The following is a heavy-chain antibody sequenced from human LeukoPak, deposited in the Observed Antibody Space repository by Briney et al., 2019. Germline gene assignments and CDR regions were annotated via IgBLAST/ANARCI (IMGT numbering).Heavy chain of an antibody. CDR3: ARDRVAVAKYYFDY. CDR2: INSDGSST. J-gene: IGHJ4*02. CDR1: GFTFSSYW. D-gene: IGHD6-19*01. Sequence: GGSLRLSCAASGFTFSSYWMHWVRQAPGKGLVWVSRINSDGSSTSYADSVKGRFTISRDNANNTLYLQMNSLRAEDTPVYYCARDRVAVAKYYFDYWGQGSLVTVSS. V-gene: IGHV3-74*01.